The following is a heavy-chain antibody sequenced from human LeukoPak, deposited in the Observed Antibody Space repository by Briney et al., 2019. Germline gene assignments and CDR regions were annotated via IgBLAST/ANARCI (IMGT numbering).Heavy chain of an antibody. J-gene: IGHJ4*02. Sequence: PSETLSLTCTVSGGSISNYYWSWIRQPPGKGLEWIGYIYYSGTTNFNPSLKSRVMISVDTSKNQFSLRLTSVTAADTAVYYCAISIYYDSSGYFFGWGQGTLVTVSS. CDR1: GGSISNYY. CDR3: AISIYYDSSGYFFG. D-gene: IGHD3-22*01. CDR2: IYYSGTT. V-gene: IGHV4-59*03.